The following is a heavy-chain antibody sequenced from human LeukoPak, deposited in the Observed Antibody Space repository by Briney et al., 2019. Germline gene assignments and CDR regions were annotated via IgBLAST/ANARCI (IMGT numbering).Heavy chain of an antibody. D-gene: IGHD6-19*01. J-gene: IGHJ4*02. CDR3: ARGSRSSGWFDY. CDR2: IYSGGST. Sequence: QPGGSLILSCAAAGFTVSSNYMSWVRQAPGKRLEWVSVIYSGGSTYYADSVKGRFTISRDNSKNTLYLQMNSLRAEDTAVYYCARGSRSSGWFDYWGQGTLVTVSS. V-gene: IGHV3-53*01. CDR1: GFTVSSNY.